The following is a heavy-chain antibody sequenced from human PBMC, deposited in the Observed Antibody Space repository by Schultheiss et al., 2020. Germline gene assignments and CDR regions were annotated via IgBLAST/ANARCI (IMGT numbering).Heavy chain of an antibody. CDR3: ARGYYYDSSGFPPVR. V-gene: IGHV3-21*01. J-gene: IGHJ4*02. CDR2: ISSSSSYI. Sequence: WGSLRLPCAASGFTFSSYSMNWVRQAPGKGLEWVSSISSSSSYIYYADSVKGRFTISRDNAKNSLYLQMNSLRAEDTAVYYCARGYYYDSSGFPPVRWGQGTLVTVSS. D-gene: IGHD3-22*01. CDR1: GFTFSSYS.